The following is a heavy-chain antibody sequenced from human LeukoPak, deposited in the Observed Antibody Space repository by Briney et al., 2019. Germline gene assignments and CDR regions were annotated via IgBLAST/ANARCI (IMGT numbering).Heavy chain of an antibody. D-gene: IGHD6-19*01. CDR1: GFTFSSYS. CDR3: ARDLRQWLVPYDAFDI. Sequence: GSLRLSCAASGFTFSSYSMNWVRQAPGKGLEWVSSISSSSSYIYYADSVKGRFTISRDNAKNSLYLQMNSLRAEDTAVYYCARDLRQWLVPYDAFDIWGQGTMVTVSS. V-gene: IGHV3-21*01. CDR2: ISSSSSYI. J-gene: IGHJ3*02.